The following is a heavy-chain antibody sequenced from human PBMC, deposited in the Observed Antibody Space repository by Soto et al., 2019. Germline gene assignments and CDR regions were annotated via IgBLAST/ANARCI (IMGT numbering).Heavy chain of an antibody. CDR3: ASSSPSVGVDP. Sequence: QVQLVQSGAEVKKPGSSVKVSCKASGGTFSSYTISWVRQAPGQGLEWMGRIIPILGIANYAQKFQGRVTIPADKSTSTAYMELTSLRSEDTAVYYCASSSPSVGVDPWGQGTLVTVSS. CDR2: IIPILGIA. V-gene: IGHV1-69*02. J-gene: IGHJ5*02. CDR1: GGTFSSYT. D-gene: IGHD2-15*01.